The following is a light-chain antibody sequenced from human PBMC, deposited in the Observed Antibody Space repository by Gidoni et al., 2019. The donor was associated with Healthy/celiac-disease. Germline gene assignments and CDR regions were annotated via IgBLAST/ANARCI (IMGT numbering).Light chain of an antibody. J-gene: IGLJ2*01. CDR1: SGYSNYK. CDR3: GADHGSGSNFVTV. V-gene: IGLV9-49*01. Sequence: QPVLPQPPSASASLGASVTLTCTLSSGYSNYKVDWYQQRPGKGPRFVMRVGTGGIVGSKGDGIPDRCSVLGSGLNRYLTIKNIQEEDESDYHCGADHGSGSNFVTVFGGGTKLTVL. CDR2: VGTGGIVG.